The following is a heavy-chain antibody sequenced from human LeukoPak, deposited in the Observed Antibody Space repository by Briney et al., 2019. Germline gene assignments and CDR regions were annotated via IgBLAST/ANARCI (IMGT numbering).Heavy chain of an antibody. J-gene: IGHJ4*02. CDR1: GFTFSSYS. CDR2: ISSSSSYI. Sequence: GGSLRLSCAAPGFTFSSYSMNWVRQAPGKGLEWVSSISSSSSYIYYADSVKGRFTISRDNAKNSLYLRMNSLRAEDTAVYYCARGRIAAAGYFDYWGQGTLVTVSS. CDR3: ARGRIAAAGYFDY. D-gene: IGHD6-13*01. V-gene: IGHV3-21*01.